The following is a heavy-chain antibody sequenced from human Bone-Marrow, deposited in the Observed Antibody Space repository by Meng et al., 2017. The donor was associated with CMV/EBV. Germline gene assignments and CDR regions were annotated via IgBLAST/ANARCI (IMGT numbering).Heavy chain of an antibody. CDR1: GFIFGDHA. D-gene: IGHD4-17*01. CDR2: ISYDGSTK. Sequence: GESLKISCSASGFIFGDHAMHWVRQAPGKGLEWVAVISYDGSTKYFADSVKGRFTIYRDDYRDILFLQMNSLTTEDTGLYYCARHKYGDEYFLDYWGQGTRVTVSS. J-gene: IGHJ4*02. V-gene: IGHV3-30*01. CDR3: ARHKYGDEYFLDY.